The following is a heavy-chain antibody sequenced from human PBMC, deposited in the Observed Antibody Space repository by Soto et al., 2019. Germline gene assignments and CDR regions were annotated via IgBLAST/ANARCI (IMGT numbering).Heavy chain of an antibody. J-gene: IGHJ6*04. CDR3: ARVSGTTEWTRGMDV. CDR2: IIPIIGAP. D-gene: IGHD1-1*01. V-gene: IGHV1-69*08. CDR1: GDILSGYT. Sequence: VQLVQSGAEVKKPGSSVKVSCTTSGDILSGYTFSWVRQAPGQGLEWMGRIIPIIGAPFSTQKFQDRVAFTAEISTNTVYTDLRHLASEDTAVYYFARVSGTTEWTRGMDVWGTGTTVTVSS.